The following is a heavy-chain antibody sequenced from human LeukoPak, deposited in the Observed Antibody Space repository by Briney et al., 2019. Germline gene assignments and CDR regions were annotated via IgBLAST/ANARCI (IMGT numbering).Heavy chain of an antibody. CDR1: GYTFTSYG. V-gene: IGHV1-18*01. CDR2: ISAYNGNT. Sequence: ASVKVSCKASGYTFTSYGISWVRQAPGQGLEWMGWISAYNGNTNYAQKVQGRVTMTTDTSTSTAYMELRSLRSEDTAVYYCARDWTGGGLKDWGQGTLVTVSS. D-gene: IGHD3/OR15-3a*01. CDR3: ARDWTGGGLKD. J-gene: IGHJ4*02.